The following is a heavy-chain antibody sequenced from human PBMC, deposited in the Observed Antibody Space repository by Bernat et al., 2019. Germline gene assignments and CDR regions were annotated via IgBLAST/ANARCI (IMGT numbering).Heavy chain of an antibody. V-gene: IGHV4-31*03. J-gene: IGHJ3*02. CDR2: IYYSGST. Sequence: QVQLQESGPGLVKPSQTLSLTCTVSGGSISSGGYYWSWIRQHPGKGLEWIGYIYYSGSTYYNPSLKRRVTISVDTSKNQFSLKLSSVTAADTAVYYCARAYWRGRLFRKTDAFDIWGQGTMVTVSS. CDR3: ARAYWRGRLFRKTDAFDI. CDR1: GGSISSGGYY. D-gene: IGHD2-8*02.